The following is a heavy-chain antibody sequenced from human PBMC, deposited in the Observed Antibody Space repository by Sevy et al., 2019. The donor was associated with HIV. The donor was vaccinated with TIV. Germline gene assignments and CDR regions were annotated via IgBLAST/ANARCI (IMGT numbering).Heavy chain of an antibody. D-gene: IGHD4-17*01. CDR1: GFTFSTYG. CDR3: ARVLEFYDYGDYGPAFMPDY. V-gene: IGHV3-33*01. CDR2: IGFDGSNT. J-gene: IGHJ4*02. Sequence: GGSLRLSCAASGFTFSTYGMHWVRQAPGKGLEGVAVIGFDGSNTYYADSVKGGFTISGDMAKNTLHLKMNSLRVEDTAVYYCARVLEFYDYGDYGPAFMPDYWGQGTLVTVSS.